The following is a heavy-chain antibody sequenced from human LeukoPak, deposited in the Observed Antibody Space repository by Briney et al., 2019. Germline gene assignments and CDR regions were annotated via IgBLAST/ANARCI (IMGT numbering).Heavy chain of an antibody. CDR3: ARVGPATLKPYYFDY. V-gene: IGHV4-4*07. Sequence: PSETLSLTCTVSGGSISSYYWSWIRQPAGKGLEWIGRIYTSGSTNYNPPLKSRVTMSVDTSKNQFSLKLSSVTAADTAVYYCARVGPATLKPYYFDYWGQGTLVTVSS. CDR1: GGSISSYY. D-gene: IGHD3/OR15-3a*01. CDR2: IYTSGST. J-gene: IGHJ4*02.